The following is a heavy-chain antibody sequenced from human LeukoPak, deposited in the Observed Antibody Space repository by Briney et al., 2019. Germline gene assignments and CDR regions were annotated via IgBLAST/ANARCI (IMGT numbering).Heavy chain of an antibody. J-gene: IGHJ3*01. CDR3: ARRRHNFDFYDV. V-gene: IGHV4-39*01. Sequence: SQTLSLTCTVSGDSIISNIYWWDWVRLPPGKGLEWIGATFYTGRTFYSPSLKSRVTISVDTSKNQFSLDLSSATAADTAVYYCARRRHNFDFYDVWGQGTRVTVSS. D-gene: IGHD3/OR15-3a*01. CDR1: GDSIISNIYW. CDR2: TFYTGRT.